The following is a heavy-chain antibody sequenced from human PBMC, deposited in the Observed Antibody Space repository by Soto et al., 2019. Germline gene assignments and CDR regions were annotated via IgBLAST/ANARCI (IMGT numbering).Heavy chain of an antibody. D-gene: IGHD3-10*01. CDR2: ISAYNGYT. V-gene: IGHV1-18*04. Sequence: QVQLVQSGAEVKKPGASVKVSCKASGYTFTSHSIIWVRRAPGEGLEWVGWISAYNGYTNSAENFQGRVTMTTDAXTXXADMELRSLRSDATSVYYCARVGYYYGSGSYVFDPWGQGTLVTVSS. CDR1: GYTFTSHS. J-gene: IGHJ5*02. CDR3: ARVGYYYGSGSYVFDP.